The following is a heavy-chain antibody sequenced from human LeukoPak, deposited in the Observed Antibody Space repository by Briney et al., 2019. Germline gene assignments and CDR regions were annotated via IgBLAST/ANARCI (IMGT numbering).Heavy chain of an antibody. V-gene: IGHV4-34*01. CDR1: GGSLSGYY. D-gene: IGHD3-10*01. CDR2: IDHSGTT. Sequence: PSETLSLTCAVYGGSLSGYYWSWVRQPPGKGLEWIGEIDHSGTTNYNPSLKSRVTISVDTSKKQISLKLSSVTAADTAVYYCARLDVHYGSGRVYFWFDPWGQGTLVTVSS. CDR3: ARLDVHYGSGRVYFWFDP. J-gene: IGHJ5*02.